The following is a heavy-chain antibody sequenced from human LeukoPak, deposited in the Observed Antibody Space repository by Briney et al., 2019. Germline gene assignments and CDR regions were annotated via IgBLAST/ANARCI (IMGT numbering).Heavy chain of an antibody. J-gene: IGHJ4*02. CDR1: GGSISSSSYY. CDR3: ARDYYDSGDLDY. Sequence: SETLSLTCTVSGGSISSSSYYWGWIRQPPGKGLEWIGSIYYSGSTYYNPSLKSRVTISVDTSKNQFSLKLSSVTAADTAVYYCARDYYDSGDLDYWGQGTLVTVSS. V-gene: IGHV4-39*02. D-gene: IGHD3-22*01. CDR2: IYYSGST.